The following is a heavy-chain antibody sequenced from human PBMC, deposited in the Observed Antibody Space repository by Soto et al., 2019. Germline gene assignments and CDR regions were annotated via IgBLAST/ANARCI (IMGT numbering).Heavy chain of an antibody. CDR2: IYHSGST. Sequence: QVQLQESGPGLVKPSGTLSLTCAVSGGSISSSDWWSWVRQPPGKGLEWIGEIYHSGSTKYNPSPKSRVHISVDKSKNQFSLKVNSVTAADTAVYYCARVGYCSGGRCYPAYYGMDVWGQGTTVTVSS. D-gene: IGHD2-15*01. J-gene: IGHJ6*02. CDR1: GGSISSSDW. CDR3: ARVGYCSGGRCYPAYYGMDV. V-gene: IGHV4-4*02.